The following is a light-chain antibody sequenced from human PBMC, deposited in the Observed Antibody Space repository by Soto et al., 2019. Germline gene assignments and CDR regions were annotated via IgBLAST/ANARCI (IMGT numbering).Light chain of an antibody. Sequence: ALTQPPSASGSPGQSVTISCTGTSSDVGGYNYVSWYQQHPGKAPKLLIYLVTKRPSGVPDRFSGSKSGNTASLTVSGLQAEDEADYYCSSYAGSNNLRVFGGGTKVTVL. CDR3: SSYAGSNNLRV. J-gene: IGLJ2*01. CDR2: LVT. V-gene: IGLV2-8*01. CDR1: SSDVGGYNY.